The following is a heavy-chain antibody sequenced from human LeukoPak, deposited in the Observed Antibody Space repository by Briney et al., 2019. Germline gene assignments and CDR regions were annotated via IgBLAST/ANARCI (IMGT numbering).Heavy chain of an antibody. CDR3: ARWGYTAGWRYFDY. D-gene: IGHD5-12*01. Sequence: SETLSLTCTVSGGSISSYYWSWIRQPPGKGLEWIGYIYYSGSTNYNPSLKSRVTISVDTSKNQFSLKLSSVTAADTAVYYCARWGYTAGWRYFDYWGQGTLVTVSS. J-gene: IGHJ4*02. CDR2: IYYSGST. CDR1: GGSISSYY. V-gene: IGHV4-59*08.